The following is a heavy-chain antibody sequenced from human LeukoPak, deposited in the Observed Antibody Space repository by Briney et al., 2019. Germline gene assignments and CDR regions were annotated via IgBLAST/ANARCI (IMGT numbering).Heavy chain of an antibody. D-gene: IGHD3-22*01. V-gene: IGHV3-48*04. CDR1: GFTFSSYS. J-gene: IGHJ3*02. CDR3: ARGPYYYDSSGRNDAFDI. Sequence: QPGGSLRLSCAASGFTFSSYSMNWVRQAPGKGLEWVSYISSSSSTIYYADSVKGRFTISRDNAKNSLYLQMNSLGAEDTAVYYCARGPYYYDSSGRNDAFDIWGQGTMVTVSS. CDR2: ISSSSSTI.